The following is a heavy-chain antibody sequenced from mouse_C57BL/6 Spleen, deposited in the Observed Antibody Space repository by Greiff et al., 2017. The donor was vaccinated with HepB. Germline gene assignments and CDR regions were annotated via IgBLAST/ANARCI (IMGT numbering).Heavy chain of an antibody. CDR2: IRNKANGYTT. Sequence: EVKLVESGGGLVQPGGSLSLSCAASGFTFTDYYMSWVRQPPGKALEWLGFIRNKANGYTTEYSASVKGRFTISRDNSQSILYLQMNALRAEDSATYYCASSNLSHYFDYWGQGTTLTVSS. CDR3: ASSNLSHYFDY. J-gene: IGHJ2*01. V-gene: IGHV7-3*01. D-gene: IGHD1-1*01. CDR1: GFTFTDYY.